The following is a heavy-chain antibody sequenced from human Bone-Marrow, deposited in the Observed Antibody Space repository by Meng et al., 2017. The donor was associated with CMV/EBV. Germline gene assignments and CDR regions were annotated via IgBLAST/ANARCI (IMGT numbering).Heavy chain of an antibody. V-gene: IGHV3-23*01. CDR2: VSVSGDRR. CDR1: GFTFTSYA. CDR3: TREVVGATGWFDP. Sequence: GESLKISCAASGFTFTSYAMSWVRQAPGKGLEWVSSVSVSGDRRDYADSVKGRFTISRDNSENTLFLQMNSLRAEDTALYHCTREVVGATGWFDPLGHDTLVTVSS. J-gene: IGHJ5*02. D-gene: IGHD1-26*01.